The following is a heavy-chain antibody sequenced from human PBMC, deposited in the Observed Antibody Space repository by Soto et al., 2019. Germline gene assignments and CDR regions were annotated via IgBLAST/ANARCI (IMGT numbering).Heavy chain of an antibody. J-gene: IGHJ4*02. CDR3: ARLRITMVRGVIRQYYFDY. Sequence: PSETLSLTCAVYGGSFSGYYWSWIRQPPGKGLEWIGEINHSGSTNYNPSLKSRVTISVDTSKNQFSLKLSSVTAADTAVYYCARLRITMVRGVIRQYYFDYWGQGTLVTVSS. CDR1: GGSFSGYY. V-gene: IGHV4-34*01. D-gene: IGHD3-10*01. CDR2: INHSGST.